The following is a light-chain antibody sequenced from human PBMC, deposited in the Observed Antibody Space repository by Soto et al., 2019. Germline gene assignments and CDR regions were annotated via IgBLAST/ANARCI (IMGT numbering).Light chain of an antibody. CDR1: QSVTSNY. J-gene: IGKJ4*01. Sequence: EIVLTQSPGTLSLSPGERATLSCRASQSVTSNYLAWYHQKPGQAPRLLIYGTSNRATGVPDRFRGSGSGTDFTLTISRLEPEDFALYYCQQYSSSPLTVGGGTKVDIK. V-gene: IGKV3-20*01. CDR3: QQYSSSPLT. CDR2: GTS.